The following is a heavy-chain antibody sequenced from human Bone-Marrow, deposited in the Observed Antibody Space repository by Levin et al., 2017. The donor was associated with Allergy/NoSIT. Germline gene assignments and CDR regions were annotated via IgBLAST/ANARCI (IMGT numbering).Heavy chain of an antibody. D-gene: IGHD3-10*01. CDR1: GYSFTSYW. CDR2: IYPGDSDT. CDR3: ASPGSGSYYTGPFDY. V-gene: IGHV5-51*01. J-gene: IGHJ4*02. Sequence: ASVKVSCKGSGYSFTSYWIGWVRQMPGKGLEWMGIIYPGDSDTRYSPSFQGQVTISADKSISTAYLQWSSLKASDTAMYYCASPGSGSYYTGPFDYWGQGTLVTVSS.